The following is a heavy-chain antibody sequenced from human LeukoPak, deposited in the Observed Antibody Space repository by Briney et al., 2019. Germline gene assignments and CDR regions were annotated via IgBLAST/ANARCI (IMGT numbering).Heavy chain of an antibody. J-gene: IGHJ6*03. D-gene: IGHD6-19*01. V-gene: IGHV4-59*12. Sequence: SETLSLTCTVSGGSISSYYWSWIRQPPGKGLEWIGYIYYSGSTNYNPSLKSRVTISVDTSKNQFSLKLSSVTAADTAVYYCARETGVEGQWLSYYYYYYMDVWGKGTTVTISS. CDR3: ARETGVEGQWLSYYYYYYMDV. CDR1: GGSISSYY. CDR2: IYYSGST.